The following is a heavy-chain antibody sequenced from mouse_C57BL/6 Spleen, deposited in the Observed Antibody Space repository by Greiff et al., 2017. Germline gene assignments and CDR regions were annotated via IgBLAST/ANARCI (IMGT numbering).Heavy chain of an antibody. CDR2: ISYDGSN. J-gene: IGHJ4*01. D-gene: IGHD3-2*02. V-gene: IGHV3-6*01. Sequence: ESGPGLVKPSQSLSLTCSVTGYSITSGYYWNWIRQFPGNKLEWMGYISYDGSNNYNPSLKNRISITRDTSKNQFFLKLNSVTTEDTATYYCARGSDSSGYAMDYWGQGTSVTVSS. CDR1: GYSITSGYY. CDR3: ARGSDSSGYAMDY.